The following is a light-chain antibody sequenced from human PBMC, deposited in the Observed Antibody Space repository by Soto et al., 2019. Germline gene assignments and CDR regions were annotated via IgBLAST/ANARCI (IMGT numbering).Light chain of an antibody. CDR3: QQLNGYQLA. V-gene: IGKV1-9*01. CDR1: QAMSTY. CDR2: SAS. Sequence: DIQLTQSPSFLSAFVGDTVTITCRASQAMSTYLAWYQQKPGKVPKLLIRSASNLQTGVPPRFSGGGSWTEFTLSLSTLQPDDSGIYYCQQLNGYQLAFGGGTNVEIK. J-gene: IGKJ4*01.